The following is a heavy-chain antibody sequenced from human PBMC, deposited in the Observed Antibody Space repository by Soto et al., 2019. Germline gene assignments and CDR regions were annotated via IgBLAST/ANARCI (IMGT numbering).Heavy chain of an antibody. V-gene: IGHV5-10-1*01. CDR3: ARQEISSPFDY. J-gene: IGHJ4*02. Sequence: PGESLKISCKVSGYNFNTYWISWVRQMPGKGLEWMGRIDPSDSYTNYRPSFQGHVTISADKSVSTVYLQLNSLKASDTAVYYCARQEISSPFDYWGPGTLVTVSS. D-gene: IGHD3-3*02. CDR2: IDPSDSYT. CDR1: GYNFNTYW.